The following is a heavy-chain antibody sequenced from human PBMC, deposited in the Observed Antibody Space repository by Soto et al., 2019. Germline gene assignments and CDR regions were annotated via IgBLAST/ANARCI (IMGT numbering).Heavy chain of an antibody. D-gene: IGHD3-3*01. CDR1: GYTFTSYG. V-gene: IGHV1-18*04. CDR3: ARDISLGYYDFWGGSRNWFDP. Sequence: GASVKVSCKASGYTFTSYGISWVRQAPGQGLEWMGWISAYNDNTNYAQKLQGRVTMTTDTSTSTAYMELRSLRSDDTAVYYCARDISLGYYDFWGGSRNWFDPWGQGTLVTVSS. CDR2: ISAYNDNT. J-gene: IGHJ5*02.